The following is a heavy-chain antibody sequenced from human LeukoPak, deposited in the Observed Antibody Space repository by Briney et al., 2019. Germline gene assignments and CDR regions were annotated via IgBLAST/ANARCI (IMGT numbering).Heavy chain of an antibody. CDR1: GGTFSSYA. V-gene: IGHV1-69*04. CDR3: AIRSSSYYSLNDY. D-gene: IGHD1-26*01. CDR2: IIPILGIA. J-gene: IGHJ4*02. Sequence: SVKVSCKASGGTFSSYAISWVRQAPGQGLEWMGRIIPILGIANYAQKFQGRVTITADKSTSTAYMELSSLRSKDTAVYYCAIRSSSYYSLNDYWGQGTLVTVSS.